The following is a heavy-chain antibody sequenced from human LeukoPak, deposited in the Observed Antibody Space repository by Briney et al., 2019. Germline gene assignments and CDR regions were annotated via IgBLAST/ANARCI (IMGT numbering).Heavy chain of an antibody. CDR2: INPNSGGT. CDR1: GYTFTGYY. D-gene: IGHD2-2*01. CDR3: AREVVVPADTRGMDV. V-gene: IGHV1-2*04. J-gene: IGHJ6*02. Sequence: GASVKVSCKASGYTFTGYYMHWVRQAPGQGLEWMGWINPNSGGTNYAQKFQGWVTMTRDTSISTAYMELSRLRSDDTAVYYCAREVVVPADTRGMDVWGQGTTVTVSS.